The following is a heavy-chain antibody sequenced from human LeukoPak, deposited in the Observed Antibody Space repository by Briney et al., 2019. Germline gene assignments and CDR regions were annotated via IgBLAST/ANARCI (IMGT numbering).Heavy chain of an antibody. CDR1: GFTFGSYN. CDR2: ISSSSSYI. D-gene: IGHD3-10*01. CDR3: ARSELGYNYYYMDV. V-gene: IGHV3-21*01. J-gene: IGHJ6*03. Sequence: GGSLRLSCAASGFTFGSYNMNWVRQAPGKGLEWVSSISSSSSYIYYADSVKGRFTISRDNAKKSLYLQMNSLRAEDTAVYYCARSELGYNYYYMDVWGKGTTVTISS.